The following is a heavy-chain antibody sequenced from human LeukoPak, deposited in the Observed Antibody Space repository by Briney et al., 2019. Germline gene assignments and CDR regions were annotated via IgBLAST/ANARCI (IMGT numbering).Heavy chain of an antibody. D-gene: IGHD3-16*01. J-gene: IGHJ6*03. CDR1: GGSISSYY. V-gene: IGHV4-59*01. CDR2: IYYSGST. Sequence: SETLSLTCTVSGGSISSYYWSWIRQPPGKGLECIGYIYYSGSTNYNPSLKSRVTISVDTSKNQFSLKLSSVTAADTAVYYCARLNYYYYMDVWGKGTTVTVSS. CDR3: ARLNYYYYMDV.